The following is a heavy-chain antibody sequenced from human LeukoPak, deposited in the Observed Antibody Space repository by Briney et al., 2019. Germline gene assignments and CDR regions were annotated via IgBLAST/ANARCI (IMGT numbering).Heavy chain of an antibody. D-gene: IGHD3-10*01. CDR3: ARARGSYYTYYYSMDV. CDR2: ISTSGST. V-gene: IGHV4-61*02. J-gene: IGHJ6*02. CDR1: GGSISSGSYY. Sequence: SSQTLSLTCTVSGGSISSGSYYWNWIRQPAGKGLEWIGRISTSGSTNYNPSLKSRVTISADTSKNQVSLRLRSVTATDTAVYYCARARGSYYTYYYSMDVWGQGTTVTVSS.